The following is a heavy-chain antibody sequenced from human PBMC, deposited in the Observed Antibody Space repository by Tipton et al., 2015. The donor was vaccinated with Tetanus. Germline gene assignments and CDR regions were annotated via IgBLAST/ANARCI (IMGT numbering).Heavy chain of an antibody. V-gene: IGHV3-11*01. D-gene: IGHD4-23*01. CDR1: GFTFSDYY. CDR2: ISSSGSTI. J-gene: IGHJ2*01. Sequence: AASGFTFSDYYMSWIRQAPGKGLEWVSYISSSGSTIYYADSVKGRFTISRDNAKNSLYLQMNSLRAEDTAVYYCARRALAHDYGGKLSGPYFDLWGRGTLVTVSS. CDR3: ARRALAHDYGGKLSGPYFDL.